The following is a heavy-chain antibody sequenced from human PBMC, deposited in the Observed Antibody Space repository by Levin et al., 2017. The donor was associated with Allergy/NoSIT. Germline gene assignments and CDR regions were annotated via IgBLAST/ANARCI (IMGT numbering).Heavy chain of an antibody. J-gene: IGHJ6*02. CDR3: AKDLASWGHDIVTGYRSSGYYSGMDV. CDR1: GFTFSSYG. V-gene: IGHV3-30*18. Sequence: PGGSLRLSCAASGFTFSSYGMHWVRQAPGKGLEWVAVISYDGSNKYYADSVKGRFTISRDNSKNTLYLQMNSLRAEDTAVYYCAKDLASWGHDIVTGYRSSGYYSGMDVWGQGTTVTVSS. CDR2: ISYDGSNK. D-gene: IGHD3-9*01.